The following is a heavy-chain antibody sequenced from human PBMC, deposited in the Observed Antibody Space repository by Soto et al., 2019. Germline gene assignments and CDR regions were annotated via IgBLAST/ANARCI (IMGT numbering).Heavy chain of an antibody. D-gene: IGHD3-22*01. Sequence: GGTLRLTSAASGFTFSSYSMNWVRQAPGKGLEWVSYISSKSSTIYYADSVKGRFTISRDNAKNSLYLQMNSLRDEDTAVYYCARYYYDSSGYYPFEAFDIWGQGTMVTVSS. CDR1: GFTFSSYS. J-gene: IGHJ3*02. CDR2: ISSKSSTI. V-gene: IGHV3-48*02. CDR3: ARYYYDSSGYYPFEAFDI.